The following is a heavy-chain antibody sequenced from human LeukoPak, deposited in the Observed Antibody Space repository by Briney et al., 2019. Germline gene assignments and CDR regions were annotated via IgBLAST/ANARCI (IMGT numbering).Heavy chain of an antibody. D-gene: IGHD6-19*01. V-gene: IGHV4-31*03. Sequence: PSETLSLTCTVSGGSISSGGYYWSWIRQHPGKGLEWIGYIYYSGSTYYNPSLKSRVTISVDTSKNQFSLKLSSVTAADTAVYYCARGRLGYSSGWSNFDYWGQGTLVTVSS. J-gene: IGHJ4*02. CDR1: GGSISSGGYY. CDR2: IYYSGST. CDR3: ARGRLGYSSGWSNFDY.